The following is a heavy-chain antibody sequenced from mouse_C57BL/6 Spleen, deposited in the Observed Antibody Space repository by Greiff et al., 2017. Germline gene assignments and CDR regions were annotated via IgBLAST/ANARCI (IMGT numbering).Heavy chain of an antibody. CDR1: GYTFTSYW. CDR2: IDPSDSYT. D-gene: IGHD3-2*02. V-gene: IGHV1-69*01. J-gene: IGHJ4*01. CDR3: ARYSSSGDAMDY. Sequence: QVQLQQSGAELVMPGASVKLSCKASGYTFTSYWMHWVKQRPGQGLEWIGEIDPSDSYTNYNQKFKGKSTLTVDKSSSTAYMQLSSLTSEDSAVYYCARYSSSGDAMDYWGQGTSVTVSS.